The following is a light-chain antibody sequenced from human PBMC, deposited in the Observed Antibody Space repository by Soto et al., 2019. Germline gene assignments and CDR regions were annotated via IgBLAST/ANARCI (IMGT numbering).Light chain of an antibody. CDR1: SGHSSYA. CDR2: LNSDGSH. Sequence: QLVLTQSPSASASLGASVKLTWTLSSGHSSYAVAWHQQQPEKGPRYLMKLNSDGSHRKGDGIPDRFSGSSSGAERYLTISSLQSEDETDYYCQTWGTGIHQVFGGGTQLTVL. J-gene: IGLJ3*02. V-gene: IGLV4-69*01. CDR3: QTWGTGIHQV.